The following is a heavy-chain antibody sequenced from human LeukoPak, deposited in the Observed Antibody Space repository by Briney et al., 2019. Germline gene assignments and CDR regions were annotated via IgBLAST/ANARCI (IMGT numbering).Heavy chain of an antibody. J-gene: IGHJ5*02. V-gene: IGHV3-30-3*01. D-gene: IGHD6-13*01. CDR3: ARDQVLSSSWVLMRRWFDP. CDR2: ISYDGSNK. Sequence: GGSLRLSCAASGFTFSSYAMHWVRQAPGKGLEWVAVISYDGSNKYYAGSVKGRFTISRDNSKNTLYLQMNSLRAEDTAVYYCARDQVLSSSWVLMRRWFDPWGQGTLVTVSS. CDR1: GFTFSSYA.